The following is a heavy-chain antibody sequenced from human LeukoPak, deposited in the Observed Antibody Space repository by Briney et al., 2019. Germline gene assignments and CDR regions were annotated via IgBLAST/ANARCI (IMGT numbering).Heavy chain of an antibody. D-gene: IGHD3-22*01. V-gene: IGHV3-33*01. CDR1: GFTFSSYG. CDR3: AREYYYDTSGSPLDY. CDR2: IWYDGSNK. J-gene: IGHJ4*02. Sequence: AGRSLRLSCAASGFTFSSYGMHWVRQAPGEGLEWVAVIWYDGSNKYYADSVKGRFTISRDNSKNTLYLQMNSLRAEDTAVYYCAREYYYDTSGSPLDYWGQGTLVTVSS.